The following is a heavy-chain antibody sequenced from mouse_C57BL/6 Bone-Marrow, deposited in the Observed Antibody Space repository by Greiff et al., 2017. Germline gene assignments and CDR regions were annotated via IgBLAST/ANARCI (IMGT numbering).Heavy chain of an antibody. V-gene: IGHV1-69*01. D-gene: IGHD1-1*01. CDR2: IDTSDSYT. Sequence: VQLQQPGAELVMPGASVKLSCKASGYTFTSYWMHWVKQRPGQGLEWIGEIDTSDSYTNYNQKFKGKSTLTVDKSSSTAYMQLSSLTSEDSAVYYCARPYYGSSSYAMDYWGQGTSVTVSS. J-gene: IGHJ4*01. CDR3: ARPYYGSSSYAMDY. CDR1: GYTFTSYW.